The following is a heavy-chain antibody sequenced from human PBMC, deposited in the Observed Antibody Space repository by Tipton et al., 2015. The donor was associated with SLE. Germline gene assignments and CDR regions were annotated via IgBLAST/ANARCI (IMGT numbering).Heavy chain of an antibody. CDR1: GGSISSYY. V-gene: IGHV4-59*01. D-gene: IGHD2-2*01. Sequence: GSLRLSCTVSGGSISSYYWSWIRQPPGKGLEWIGYIHYSGSTNYNPSLKSRVTISVDTSKNQFSLKLSSVTAADTAVYYCARDKSYCSSTSCDFWYFDLWGRGTLVTVSS. J-gene: IGHJ2*01. CDR3: ARDKSYCSSTSCDFWYFDL. CDR2: IHYSGST.